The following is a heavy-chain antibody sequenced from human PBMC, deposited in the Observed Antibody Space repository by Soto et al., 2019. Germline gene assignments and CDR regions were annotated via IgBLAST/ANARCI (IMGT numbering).Heavy chain of an antibody. D-gene: IGHD3-10*01. CDR1: GFTFSSYA. CDR3: ARDYRGSGTLGNY. CDR2: ISYDGSNK. J-gene: IGHJ4*02. Sequence: QVQLVESGGGVVQPGRSLRLSCAASGFTFSSYAMHWVRQAPGKGLEWVAVISYDGSNKYYADSVKGRFTISRDNSKNTLYLQMNSLRAEDTAVYYCARDYRGSGTLGNYWGQGTLVTVSS. V-gene: IGHV3-30-3*01.